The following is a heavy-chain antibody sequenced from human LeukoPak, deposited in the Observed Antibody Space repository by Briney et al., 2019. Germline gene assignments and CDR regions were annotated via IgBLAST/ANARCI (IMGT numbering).Heavy chain of an antibody. V-gene: IGHV3-23*01. CDR1: GFTFSIYV. J-gene: IGHJ6*03. CDR2: ISGNGGST. Sequence: GGSLRLSCAASGFTFSIYVMSWVRQAPGKGLEWVSAISGNGGSTYYADSVKGRFTISRDNSKNTLYLQMNSLRAEDTTVYYCAKFTIIVVVAARGYMDVWGKGTTVTVSS. CDR3: AKFTIIVVVAARGYMDV. D-gene: IGHD2-15*01.